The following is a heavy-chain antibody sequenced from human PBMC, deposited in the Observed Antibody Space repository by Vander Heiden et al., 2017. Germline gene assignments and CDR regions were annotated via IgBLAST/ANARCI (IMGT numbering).Heavy chain of an antibody. J-gene: IGHJ4*02. CDR3: AKGVRIVVVIQPFDY. CDR1: GFPCSSYA. Sequence: EVQLLESGGGLVQPGGSLRLSCAASGFPCSSYAIRWVRQAPGKGLEWVSAISGSGGSTYYADSVKGRFTISRDNSKNTLYLQMNSLRAEDTAVYYCAKGVRIVVVIQPFDYWGQGTLVTVSS. CDR2: ISGSGGST. V-gene: IGHV3-23*01. D-gene: IGHD3-22*01.